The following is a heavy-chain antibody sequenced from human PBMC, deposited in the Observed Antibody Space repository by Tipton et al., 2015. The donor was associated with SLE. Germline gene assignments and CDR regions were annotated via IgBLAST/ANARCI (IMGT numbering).Heavy chain of an antibody. Sequence: LSLTCAASGFTFKKFAMSWVRQAPGKGPEWVSVIHSGVGTFYADSVKGRLTISRDNSKNTLYLQMNGLRTEDTAIYYCAKDPQGDRPVVLDYYYFSGMDVWGQGP. V-gene: IGHV3-23*03. CDR3: AKDPQGDRPVVLDYYYFSGMDV. CDR2: IHSGVGT. J-gene: IGHJ6*02. D-gene: IGHD3-16*01. CDR1: GFTFKKFA.